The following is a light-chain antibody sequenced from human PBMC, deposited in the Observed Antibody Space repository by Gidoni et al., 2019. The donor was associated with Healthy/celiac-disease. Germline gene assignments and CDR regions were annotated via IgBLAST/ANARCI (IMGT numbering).Light chain of an antibody. CDR3: QQRCNWLT. J-gene: IGKJ4*01. V-gene: IGKV3-11*01. Sequence: EIVLTQSPATLSLSPGERATLSCRASQSVSSYLAWYQQKPGQAPRLLIYDASNSATGIPSRFSGSGSGTAFTLTILSLEHEAFAVYYCQQRCNWLTFGGGTQVEIK. CDR2: DAS. CDR1: QSVSSY.